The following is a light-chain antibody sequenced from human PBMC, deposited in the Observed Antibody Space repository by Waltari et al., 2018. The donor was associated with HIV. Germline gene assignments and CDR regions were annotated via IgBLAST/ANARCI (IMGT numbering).Light chain of an antibody. J-gene: IGKJ1*01. Sequence: DIVMTQSPLSLSVTPGEPASISCRSGQSLLHSNGYNYLDWYLQKPGQSPQLLIYLGSNRASGVPDRFTGRGSGTEFTLKISRVEAEDVGGYYCMQALQTPWTFGQGTKVEIK. CDR1: QSLLHSNGYNY. CDR3: MQALQTPWT. V-gene: IGKV2-28*01. CDR2: LGS.